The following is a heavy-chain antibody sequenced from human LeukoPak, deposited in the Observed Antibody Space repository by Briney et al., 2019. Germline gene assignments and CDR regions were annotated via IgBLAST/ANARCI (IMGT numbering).Heavy chain of an antibody. V-gene: IGHV3-33*01. CDR1: GFTFSSYG. J-gene: IGHJ4*02. CDR2: IWYDGSNK. Sequence: GGSLRLSCAASGFTFSSYGMHWVRQAPGKGLEWVAVIWYDGSNKYYADSVKGRFTISRGNSKNTLYLQMNSLRAEDTAVYHCATGSYDSSGYYSLVLRYWGQGTLVTVSS. D-gene: IGHD3-22*01. CDR3: ATGSYDSSGYYSLVLRY.